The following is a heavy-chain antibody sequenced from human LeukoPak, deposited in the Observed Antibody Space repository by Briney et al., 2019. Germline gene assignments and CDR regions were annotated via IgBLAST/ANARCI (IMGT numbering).Heavy chain of an antibody. CDR3: AKGRTEGGTLALDY. D-gene: IGHD6-19*01. CDR2: ISGSGGNT. Sequence: GGSLTLSFAASGFTFSSYAMTWVRQAPGKGLEWVSGISGSGGNTYYTDSVRGRLSISRDNSKNTLYLQVNSLRAEDTAVYYCAKGRTEGGTLALDYWGQGTLVTVSS. V-gene: IGHV3-23*01. CDR1: GFTFSSYA. J-gene: IGHJ4*02.